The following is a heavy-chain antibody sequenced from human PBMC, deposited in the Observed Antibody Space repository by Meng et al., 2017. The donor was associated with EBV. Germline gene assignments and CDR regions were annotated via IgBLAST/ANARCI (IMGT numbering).Heavy chain of an antibody. J-gene: IGHJ4*02. D-gene: IGHD6-13*01. CDR2: IIPIFGTA. V-gene: IGHV1-69*06. CDR3: ARAEIAAAGRLDY. CDR1: GGTFSSYA. Sequence: QGQLVQSGAELKKPGSSVNVSCKASGGTFSSYAISWVRQAPGQGLEWMGGIIPIFGTANYAQKFQGRVTITADKSTSTAYMELSSLRSEDTAVYYCARAEIAAAGRLDYWGQGTLVTVSS.